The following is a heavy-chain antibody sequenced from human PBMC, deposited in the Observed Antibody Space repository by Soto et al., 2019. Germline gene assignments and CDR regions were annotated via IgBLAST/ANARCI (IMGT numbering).Heavy chain of an antibody. D-gene: IGHD6-19*01. CDR3: ARSAGWYAVHS. CDR2: VFHTGTT. V-gene: IGHV4-4*02. Sequence: QVQLQESGPGLVKPSGTLSLTCAVSGDSVSSPYYWCWVRQPPGKGLEWIGEVFHTGTTSYNPSLRSRVTISMDKSINQFSLALSSVTAADTAVYYCARSAGWYAVHSWGPGTLVTVSS. J-gene: IGHJ4*02. CDR1: GDSVSSPYY.